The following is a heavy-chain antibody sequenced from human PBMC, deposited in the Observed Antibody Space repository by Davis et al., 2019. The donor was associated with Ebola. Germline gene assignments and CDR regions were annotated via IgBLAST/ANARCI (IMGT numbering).Heavy chain of an antibody. V-gene: IGHV3-74*01. CDR1: GFTFSSYS. Sequence: GESLKISCAASGFTFSSYSMNWVRQAPGKGLVWVSRINSDGSSTSYADSVKGRFTISRDNAKNTLYLQMNSLRAEDTAVYYCARGRYCSSTSCYTAFVGYWGQGTLVTVSS. J-gene: IGHJ4*02. CDR2: INSDGSST. D-gene: IGHD2-2*02. CDR3: ARGRYCSSTSCYTAFVGY.